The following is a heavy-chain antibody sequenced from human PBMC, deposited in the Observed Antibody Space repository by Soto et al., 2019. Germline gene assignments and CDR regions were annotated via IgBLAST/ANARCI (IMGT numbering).Heavy chain of an antibody. CDR3: ARHSSGWYSDFQH. J-gene: IGHJ1*01. CDR2: INYSGST. V-gene: IGHV4-39*01. CDR1: GGSISSSSYY. D-gene: IGHD6-19*01. Sequence: QLQLQESGPGLVKPSETLSLTCTVSGGSISSSSYYWGWIRQPPGKGLEWIGSINYSGSTYYNPSLKSRVTISVDTSKNQFSLKLSSVTAADTAVYYCARHSSGWYSDFQHWGQGTLVTVSS.